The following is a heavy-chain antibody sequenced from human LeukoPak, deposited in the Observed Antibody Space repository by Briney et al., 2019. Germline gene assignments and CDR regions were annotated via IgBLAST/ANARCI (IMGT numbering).Heavy chain of an antibody. CDR1: SGSINSYY. CDR3: AXHGYTASHFFLDY. J-gene: IGHJ4*02. CDR2: IYTTGRA. V-gene: IGHV4-4*07. Sequence: SETLSLTCSVSSGSINSYYWGWVRQPAGRGLEWIGRIYTTGRADYDPSLQSRVAMSIDTSQKQFSLNLKSVTAADTATYFCAXHGYTASHFFLDYWSQGAPVTVSS. D-gene: IGHD5-18*01.